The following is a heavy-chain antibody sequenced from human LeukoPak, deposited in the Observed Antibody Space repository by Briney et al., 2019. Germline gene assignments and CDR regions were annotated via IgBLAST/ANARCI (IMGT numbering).Heavy chain of an antibody. J-gene: IGHJ6*04. CDR1: GYSFTSYW. D-gene: IGHD4-17*01. CDR2: IDPSDSYT. Sequence: GESLRISCKGSGYSFTSYWISWVRQMPGKGLEWMGRIDPSDSYTNYSPSLQGHVTISADKSISTAYLQWSSLKASDTAMYYCARPSGYGDYDYGMDVWGKGTTVTVSS. V-gene: IGHV5-10-1*01. CDR3: ARPSGYGDYDYGMDV.